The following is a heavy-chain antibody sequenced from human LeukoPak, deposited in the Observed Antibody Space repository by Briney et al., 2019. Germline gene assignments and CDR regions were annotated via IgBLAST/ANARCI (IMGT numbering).Heavy chain of an antibody. D-gene: IGHD3-10*01. CDR3: AKDGGVWFGESNDY. Sequence: SGGSLRLSCAASGFTFSSYGMCWVRQAPGKGLEWVSAISGSGGSTYYADSVKGRFTISRDNFKNTLYLQMNSLRADDTAVYYCAKDGGVWFGESNDYWGQGTLVTVSS. CDR2: ISGSGGST. V-gene: IGHV3-23*01. J-gene: IGHJ4*02. CDR1: GFTFSSYG.